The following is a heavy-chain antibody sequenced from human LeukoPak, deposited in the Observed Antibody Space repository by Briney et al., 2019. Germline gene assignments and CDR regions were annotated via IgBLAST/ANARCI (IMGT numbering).Heavy chain of an antibody. D-gene: IGHD2-2*01. J-gene: IGHJ3*02. V-gene: IGHV4-4*09. Sequence: PSETLSLTCTVSGSISGYYWSWIRQPPGKGRVWIGYIYTSGSTNYNPSPESRVTISVDTSTHQFSLDLSSGAAADTPVYYCARQKCTSTSCLTKNAFDIWGQGTMVTVSP. CDR2: IYTSGST. CDR3: ARQKCTSTSCLTKNAFDI. CDR1: GSISGYY.